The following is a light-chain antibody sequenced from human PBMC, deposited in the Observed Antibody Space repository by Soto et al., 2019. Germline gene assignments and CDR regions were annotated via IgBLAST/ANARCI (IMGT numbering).Light chain of an antibody. CDR3: CSYTSSSPLNV. V-gene: IGLV2-14*03. J-gene: IGLJ1*01. Sequence: QSVLTQPASVSGSPGQSITISFPGTSSDIGAYNYVSWYQQHPGRAPKLIIYDVTRRPAGISGRFPASKSGNTASLPISVLQAEDESVFYCCSYTSSSPLNVFGTGPKVTAL. CDR1: SSDIGAYNY. CDR2: DVT.